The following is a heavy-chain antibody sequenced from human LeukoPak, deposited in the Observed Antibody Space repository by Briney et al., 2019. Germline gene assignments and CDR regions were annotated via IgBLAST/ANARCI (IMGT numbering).Heavy chain of an antibody. D-gene: IGHD6-19*01. V-gene: IGHV4-59*01. CDR2: IYYSGST. CDR3: ARIRQAGDVFDI. J-gene: IGHJ3*02. Sequence: RASETLSFTCTVSGGSISSYYWTWIRQPPGKGLEWIGYIYYSGSTNYNPSLKSRVTISLDTSRNQFSLKLSSVTAADTAVYYCARIRQAGDVFDIWGQGTMVTVSS. CDR1: GGSISSYY.